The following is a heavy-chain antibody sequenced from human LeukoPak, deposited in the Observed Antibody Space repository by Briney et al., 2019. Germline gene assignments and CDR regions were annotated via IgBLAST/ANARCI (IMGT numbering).Heavy chain of an antibody. Sequence: PSETLSLTCTVSGGSISSGSYYWSWIRQPAGKGLEWIGRIYTSGSTNYNPSLKSRVTISVDTSKNQFSLKLSSVTAADTAVYYCAREKVSYSSGWYFDYWGQGTLVTVSS. D-gene: IGHD6-19*01. J-gene: IGHJ4*02. V-gene: IGHV4-61*02. CDR1: GGSISSGSYY. CDR3: AREKVSYSSGWYFDY. CDR2: IYTSGST.